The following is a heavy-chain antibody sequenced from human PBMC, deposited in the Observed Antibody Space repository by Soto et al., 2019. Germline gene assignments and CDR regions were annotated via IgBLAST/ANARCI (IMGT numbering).Heavy chain of an antibody. Sequence: EVQLVESGGGLVQPGGSLRSSCSASGFTVSSNYMSWFRQAPGKGLEWVSVIYSGGSTYYADSVKGRFTISRHNSKNTLYLQMNSLRAEDTAVYYCAREGAGTDYWRQGPMVTVSS. CDR1: GFTVSSNY. D-gene: IGHD6-19*01. CDR2: IYSGGST. V-gene: IGHV3-53*04. CDR3: AREGAGTDY. J-gene: IGHJ4*02.